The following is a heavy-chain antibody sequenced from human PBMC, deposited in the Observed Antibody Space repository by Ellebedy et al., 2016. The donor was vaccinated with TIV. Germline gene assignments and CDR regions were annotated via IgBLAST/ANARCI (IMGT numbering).Heavy chain of an antibody. V-gene: IGHV3-21*01. CDR3: ARKVPAPTTVPPNWYFDL. CDR1: GFTFRSYI. J-gene: IGHJ2*01. CDR2: ITKSGDYM. Sequence: GESLKISCTASGFTFRSYIMNWVRQAPGKGLKWISSITKSGDYMYYADSVKGRFTISRDNAENSLYLQMNSLRAEDTAVYYCARKVPAPTTVPPNWYFDLWGRGTLVTVSS. D-gene: IGHD4-17*01.